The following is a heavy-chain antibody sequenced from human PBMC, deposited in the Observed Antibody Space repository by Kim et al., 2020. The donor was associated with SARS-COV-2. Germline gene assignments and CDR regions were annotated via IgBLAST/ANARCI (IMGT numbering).Heavy chain of an antibody. Sequence: GGSLRLSCTASEFTFSSYWMSWVRQAPGKGLEWVANIKQDGNEKYYVDSVKGRFTISRDNAKNSLYLQMNSLRAEDTALYYCARARDYSSGTYRAFDYWGQGTLVTVSS. CDR3: ARARDYSSGTYRAFDY. CDR2: IKQDGNEK. V-gene: IGHV3-7*03. D-gene: IGHD3-10*01. J-gene: IGHJ4*02. CDR1: EFTFSSYW.